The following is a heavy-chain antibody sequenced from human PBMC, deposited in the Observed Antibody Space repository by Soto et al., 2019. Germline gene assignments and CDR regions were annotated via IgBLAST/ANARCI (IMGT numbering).Heavy chain of an antibody. Sequence: GGSLRLSCAASGVTIARHGMNWVRQAPGRGLQWVSGIALGDTDTDYADSVKGRFVISRDNFRNTLYLHMNSLRDEDTAVYYCAKGDFGRGWPLWGQGTLVTVSS. J-gene: IGHJ4*02. CDR1: GVTIARHG. CDR2: IALGDTDT. D-gene: IGHD2-15*01. CDR3: AKGDFGRGWPL. V-gene: IGHV3-23*01.